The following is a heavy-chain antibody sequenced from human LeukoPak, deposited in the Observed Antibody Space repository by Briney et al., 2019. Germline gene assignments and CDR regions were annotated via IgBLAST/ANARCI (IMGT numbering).Heavy chain of an antibody. V-gene: IGHV1-2*06. D-gene: IGHD3-16*01. CDR2: INPNSGGA. J-gene: IGHJ6*02. CDR1: GYTFIGYY. Sequence: GASVKVSCKASGYTFIGYYMHWVRQAPGQGLEWMGRINPNSGGADYAQKFQGRVTMTRDTSITTAYMELSRLESDDTAVYFCARIATLGGYYKGMDVWGQGTAVTVSS. CDR3: ARIATLGGYYKGMDV.